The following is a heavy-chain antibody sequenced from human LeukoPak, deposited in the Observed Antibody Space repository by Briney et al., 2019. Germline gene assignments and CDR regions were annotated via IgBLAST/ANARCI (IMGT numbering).Heavy chain of an antibody. D-gene: IGHD6-13*01. CDR3: TRGLSSSCYRRYHGMDV. V-gene: IGHV7-4-1*02. Sequence: ASVKVSCKASGYTFTSYAMNWVRQAPGQGLEWMGWINTNTGNPTYAQGFTGRFVFSLNTSVSTAYLQISSLKAEDTAVYYCTRGLSSSCYRRYHGMDVWGQGTTVTVSS. CDR2: INTNTGNP. J-gene: IGHJ6*02. CDR1: GYTFTSYA.